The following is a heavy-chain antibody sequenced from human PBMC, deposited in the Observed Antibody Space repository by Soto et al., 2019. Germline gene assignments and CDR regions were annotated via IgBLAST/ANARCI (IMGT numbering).Heavy chain of an antibody. Sequence: PSQTLSLTCAISGDSVSSNSAAWNWIRQSPSRGLEWLGRTYYRSKWYNDYAVSVKSRITINPDTSKNQFSLQLNSVTPEDTAVYYCATSHIAVARRGYWFDPWGQGTLVTVSS. J-gene: IGHJ5*02. CDR1: GDSVSSNSAA. CDR3: ATSHIAVARRGYWFDP. V-gene: IGHV6-1*01. CDR2: TYYRSKWYN. D-gene: IGHD6-19*01.